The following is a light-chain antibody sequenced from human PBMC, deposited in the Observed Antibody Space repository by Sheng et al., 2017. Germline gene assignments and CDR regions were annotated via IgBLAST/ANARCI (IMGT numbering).Light chain of an antibody. CDR1: QSINIY. J-gene: IGKJ1*01. V-gene: IGKV1-39*01. CDR2: LAS. Sequence: DIQMTQSPSSLSASVGDRVTISCRASQSINIYVNWYQQKPGKAPQLLVYLASTLQSGVPSRFSGRGSGTDFTLTIGGLQPEDSATYFCQQTYTTRWTFGQGTKVEIK. CDR3: QQTYTTRWT.